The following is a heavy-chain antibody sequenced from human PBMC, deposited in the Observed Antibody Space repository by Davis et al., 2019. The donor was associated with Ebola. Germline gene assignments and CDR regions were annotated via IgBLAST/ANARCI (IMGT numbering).Heavy chain of an antibody. CDR2: IRSKANSYAT. D-gene: IGHD6-19*01. Sequence: GESLKISCAASGFTFSGSAMHWVRQASGKGLAWVGRIRSKANSYATAYAASVKGRFTISRDDSKNTLYLQMNSLRAEDTAVYYCAKGAKYSSGWNHWFDPWGQGTLVTVSS. CDR1: GFTFSGSA. CDR3: AKGAKYSSGWNHWFDP. J-gene: IGHJ5*02. V-gene: IGHV3-73*01.